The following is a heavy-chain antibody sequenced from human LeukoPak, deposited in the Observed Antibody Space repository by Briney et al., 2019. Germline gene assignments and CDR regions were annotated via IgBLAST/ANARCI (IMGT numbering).Heavy chain of an antibody. CDR3: ARDPPLIAVSAGDY. CDR2: ISAYNGNA. CDR1: GYTFTSYG. Sequence: ASVKVSCTASGYTFTSYGISWVRQAPGQELEWMGWISAYNGNANYAQKLQGRVTMPTDTSTSTAYMELRSLRSDDTAVYYCARDPPLIAVSAGDYWGQGTLVTVSS. J-gene: IGHJ4*02. D-gene: IGHD6-19*01. V-gene: IGHV1-18*01.